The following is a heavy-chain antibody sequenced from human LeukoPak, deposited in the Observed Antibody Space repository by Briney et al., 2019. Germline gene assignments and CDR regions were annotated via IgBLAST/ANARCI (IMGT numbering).Heavy chain of an antibody. D-gene: IGHD3-10*01. CDR1: GFTFSSYA. CDR3: AKDAKLWFGESYFDY. J-gene: IGHJ4*02. Sequence: GGSLRLSCAASGFTFSSYAMSWVRQAPGKGPEWVSAISGSGGSTYYADSVKGRFTISRDNSKNTLYLQMNSLRAEDTAVYYCAKDAKLWFGESYFDYWGQGTLVTASS. CDR2: ISGSGGST. V-gene: IGHV3-23*01.